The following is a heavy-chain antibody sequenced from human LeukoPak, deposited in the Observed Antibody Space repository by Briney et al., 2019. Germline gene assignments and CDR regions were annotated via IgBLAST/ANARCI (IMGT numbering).Heavy chain of an antibody. Sequence: SETLSLTCTVSGGSISSSSYYCGWIRQPPGKGLEWIGSMYYSGSTYYNPSLKSRVTISVDTPKNQFSLKLSSVTAADTAVYYCARHRAFYDFWSAYDYWGQGTLVTVSS. CDR2: MYYSGST. J-gene: IGHJ4*02. CDR1: GGSISSSSYY. V-gene: IGHV4-39*01. D-gene: IGHD3-3*01. CDR3: ARHRAFYDFWSAYDY.